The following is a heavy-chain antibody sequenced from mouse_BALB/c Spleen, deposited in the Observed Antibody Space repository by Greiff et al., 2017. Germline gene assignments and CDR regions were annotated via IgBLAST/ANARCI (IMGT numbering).Heavy chain of an antibody. CDR3: ARDPYGNYDY. Sequence: EVKVVESGGGLVQPGGSRKLSCAASGFTFSSFGMHWVRQAPEKGLEWVAYISSGSSTIYYADTVKGRFTISRDNPKNTLFLQMSSLRSEDTAMYYCARDPYGNYDYWGQGTTLTVSS. D-gene: IGHD2-1*01. CDR1: GFTFSSFG. V-gene: IGHV5-17*02. J-gene: IGHJ2*01. CDR2: ISSGSSTI.